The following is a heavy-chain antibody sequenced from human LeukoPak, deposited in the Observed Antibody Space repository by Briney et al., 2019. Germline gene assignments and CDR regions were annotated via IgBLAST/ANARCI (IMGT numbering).Heavy chain of an antibody. Sequence: GGSLRLSCAASGFTVSSNYMSWVRQAPGKGLEWILVIYSGGSTYYADSVKGRFTISRDNSKNTLYLQMNSLRAEDTAVYYCARGLIVGAMGIDYWGQGTLVTVSS. CDR2: IYSGGST. CDR3: ARGLIVGAMGIDY. CDR1: GFTVSSNY. V-gene: IGHV3-66*01. J-gene: IGHJ4*02. D-gene: IGHD1-26*01.